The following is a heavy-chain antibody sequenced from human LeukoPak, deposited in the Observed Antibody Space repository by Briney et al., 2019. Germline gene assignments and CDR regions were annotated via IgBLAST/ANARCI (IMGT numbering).Heavy chain of an antibody. CDR1: GYTFTSYS. D-gene: IGHD2-15*01. CDR3: ARCPFGGNCYSTAY. CDR2: INPSGGST. V-gene: IGHV1-46*01. J-gene: IGHJ4*02. Sequence: ASVKVSCKASGYTFTSYSIHWVRQAPGQGLEWMGIINPSGGSTNYAQKFQDRVTMTKDTSSSTVYMELSSLRSEDTAVYYCARCPFGGNCYSTAYWGQGTLVTVSS.